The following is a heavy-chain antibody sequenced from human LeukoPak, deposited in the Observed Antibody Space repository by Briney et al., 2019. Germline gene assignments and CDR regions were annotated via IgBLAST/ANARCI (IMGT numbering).Heavy chain of an antibody. D-gene: IGHD3-10*01. CDR1: GFTFSSYS. V-gene: IGHV3-48*02. CDR2: ISHSSSTI. CDR3: ARVPGSGNYYYGMDV. J-gene: IGHJ6*02. Sequence: GGSLRLSCAASGFTFSSYSMNWVRQAPGKGLEWVSYISHSSSTIYYADSAKGRFTISRDNAKNSLYLQMNSLRDECTAVYYCARVPGSGNYYYGMDVWGQGATVTVFS.